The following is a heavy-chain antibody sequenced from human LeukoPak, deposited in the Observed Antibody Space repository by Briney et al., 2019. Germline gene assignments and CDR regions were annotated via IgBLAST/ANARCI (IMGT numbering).Heavy chain of an antibody. CDR1: GFTFSSYA. CDR2: ISSSSSYI. CDR3: ARYGSGSYGNDAFDI. V-gene: IGHV3-21*01. J-gene: IGHJ3*02. Sequence: GGSLRLSCAASGFTFSSYAMSWVRQAPGKGLEWVSSISSSSSYIYYADSVKGRFTISRDNAKNSLYLQMNSLRAEDTAVYYCARYGSGSYGNDAFDIWGQGTMVTVSS. D-gene: IGHD3-10*01.